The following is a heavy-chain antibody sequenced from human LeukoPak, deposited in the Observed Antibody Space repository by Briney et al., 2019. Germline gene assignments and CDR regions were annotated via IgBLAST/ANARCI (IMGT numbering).Heavy chain of an antibody. CDR3: AREGTTYYYDSSGYEDAFDI. CDR2: INTDGSST. D-gene: IGHD3-22*01. Sequence: GSLRLSCAASGFTFSNYWMHWVRQAPGKGLVWVSRINTDGSSTSYVDSVKGRFTISRDNAKNSLYLQMNSLRAEDTALYYCAREGTTYYYDSSGYEDAFDIWGQGTMVTVSS. V-gene: IGHV3-74*01. J-gene: IGHJ3*02. CDR1: GFTFSNYW.